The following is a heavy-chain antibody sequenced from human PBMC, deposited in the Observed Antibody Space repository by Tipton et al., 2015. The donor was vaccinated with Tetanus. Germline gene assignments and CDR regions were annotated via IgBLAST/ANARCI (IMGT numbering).Heavy chain of an antibody. CDR2: ISSSSRYI. D-gene: IGHD2-21*02. J-gene: IGHJ4*02. CDR1: GFTFKSYT. CDR3: ARGIAEASKCGGDCYSDY. Sequence: SLRLSCAAPGFTFKSYTMNWVRQAPGKGLEWVSSISSSSRYIYYADSVKGRFTISRDNAKNSLYLQLISLRAEDTAVYSCARGIAEASKCGGDCYSDYWGQGTLVTVSS. V-gene: IGHV3-21*01.